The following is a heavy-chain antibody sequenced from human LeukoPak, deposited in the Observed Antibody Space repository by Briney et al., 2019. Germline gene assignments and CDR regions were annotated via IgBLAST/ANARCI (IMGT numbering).Heavy chain of an antibody. CDR2: IKSKTSGGTT. J-gene: IGHJ4*02. CDR3: TTGPF. Sequence: GGSLRLSCAVSGLNFNDAWMSWVRQAPGKGLEWIGRIKSKTSGGTTDYAAPLKGGFSISRDDSQNTLYLQMNSLKIEDTAVYYCTTGPFWGQGTLVTVSS. V-gene: IGHV3-15*01. CDR1: GLNFNDAW.